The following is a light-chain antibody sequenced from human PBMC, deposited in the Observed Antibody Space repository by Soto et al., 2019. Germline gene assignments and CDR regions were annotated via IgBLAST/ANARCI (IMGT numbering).Light chain of an antibody. V-gene: IGKV3-20*01. J-gene: IGKJ2*01. CDR2: GTS. Sequence: EIVLTQSPGTLSLSPGERATLSCRTSQSVSSSYLAWYQQKPGQAPRLLIYGTSSRATGIPDTFSGSGSGTDFTLTISRLEPEDFAVHYCQQYGSSPYTFGQGTKLEIK. CDR3: QQYGSSPYT. CDR1: QSVSSSY.